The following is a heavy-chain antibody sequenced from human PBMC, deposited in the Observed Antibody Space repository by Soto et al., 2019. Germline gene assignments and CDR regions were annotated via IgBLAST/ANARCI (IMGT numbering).Heavy chain of an antibody. CDR1: GLTFSRCS. D-gene: IGHD6-13*01. CDR3: AKDLRGPEAGTWYFDL. Sequence: EVQLLESGGGLVQPGGSLRLACATSGLTFSRCSMGWVRQAPGKGLEWVSSIVASGVTTYYADSVKGRFTISRDNSKNTLYLQMSSLRADDTAVYYCAKDLRGPEAGTWYFDLWGRGTRSLSPQ. V-gene: IGHV3-23*01. J-gene: IGHJ2*01. CDR2: IVASGVTT.